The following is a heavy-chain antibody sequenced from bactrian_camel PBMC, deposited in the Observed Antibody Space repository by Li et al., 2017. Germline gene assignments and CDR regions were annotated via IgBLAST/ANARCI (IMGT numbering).Heavy chain of an antibody. CDR2: IVSDDRT. J-gene: IGHJ4*01. CDR3: AADLGYCGVDMFYSY. D-gene: IGHD5*01. Sequence: HVQLVESGGGSVQAGGSLRLSCAGSGYISSAYCMAWFRQAPGKELEGVAVIVSDDRTTYAESVSGRFTISRDNDKNTLFLEMNSLKPEDTAMYYCAADLGYCGVDMFYSYRGQGTQVTVS. V-gene: IGHV3S53*01. CDR1: GYISSAYC.